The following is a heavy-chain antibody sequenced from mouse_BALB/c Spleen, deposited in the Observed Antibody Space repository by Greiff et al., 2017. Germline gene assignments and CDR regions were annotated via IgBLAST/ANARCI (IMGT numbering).Heavy chain of an antibody. J-gene: IGHJ1*01. Sequence: EVQRVESGGGLVKLGGSLKLSCAASGFTFSSYYMSWVRQTPEKRLELVAAINSNGGSTYYPDTVKGRFTISRDNAKNTLYLQMSSLKSEDTALYYCARRDYYGSSPYWYFDVWGAGTTVTVSS. CDR3: ARRDYYGSSPYWYFDV. CDR2: INSNGGST. V-gene: IGHV5-6-2*01. CDR1: GFTFSSYY. D-gene: IGHD1-1*01.